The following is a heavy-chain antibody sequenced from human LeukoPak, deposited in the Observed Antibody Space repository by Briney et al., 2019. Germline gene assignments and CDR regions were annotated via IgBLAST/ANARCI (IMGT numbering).Heavy chain of an antibody. D-gene: IGHD3-3*01. CDR3: ARDLRFLEWFDDY. J-gene: IGHJ4*02. CDR2: INPNSGGT. CDR1: GYTFTGYY. V-gene: IGHV1-2*02. Sequence: ASVKVSCKASGYTFTGYYMHWVRQAPGQGLEWMGWINPNSGGTNYAQKFQGRVTMTRDTSISTAYMELSRLRSDDTAVYYCARDLRFLEWFDDYWGQGTLATVSS.